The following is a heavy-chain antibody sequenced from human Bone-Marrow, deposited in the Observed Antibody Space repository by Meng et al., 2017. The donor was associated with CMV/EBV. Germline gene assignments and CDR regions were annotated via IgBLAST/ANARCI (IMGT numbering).Heavy chain of an antibody. CDR1: GYTFIGYY. CDR3: ARDPVVPAALDY. Sequence: ASVKVSCKASGYTFIGYYMHWVRQAPGQGLQWMGWINPNSGGTNYAQKFRGRVTMTRHTSISTAYMELSRLRSDDTAVYYCARDPVVPAALDYWGQGTLVTVSS. CDR2: INPNSGGT. D-gene: IGHD2-2*01. J-gene: IGHJ4*02. V-gene: IGHV1-2*02.